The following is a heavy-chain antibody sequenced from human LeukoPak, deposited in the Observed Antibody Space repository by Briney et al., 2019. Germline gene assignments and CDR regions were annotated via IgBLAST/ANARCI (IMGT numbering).Heavy chain of an antibody. CDR3: ARDRSGEGGSGNYLGGFDY. J-gene: IGHJ4*02. CDR2: INPSGGST. V-gene: IGHV1-46*01. D-gene: IGHD1-26*01. Sequence: ASVKVSCKASGYTFTSYYMHWVRQAPGQGLEWMGIINPSGGSTSYAQKFQGRVTMTRDMSTSTVYMELSSLRSEDTAVYYCARDRSGEGGSGNYLGGFDYWGQGTLVTVSS. CDR1: GYTFTSYY.